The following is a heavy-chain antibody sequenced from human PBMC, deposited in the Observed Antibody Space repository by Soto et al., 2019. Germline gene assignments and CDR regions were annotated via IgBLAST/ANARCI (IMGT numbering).Heavy chain of an antibody. CDR3: ARGVGSSPPQY. Sequence: PSETLSLTCTISGGSVSVYYWSWIRQSTGQGLEXIGXLXAXGXXXXXXSLRSRVTISADTSKNQISMKLTSPTDADTAVYYCARGVGSSPPQYWGRGTLVTV. CDR2: LXAXGXX. V-gene: IGHV4-59*02. J-gene: IGHJ4*02. CDR1: GGSVSVYY. D-gene: IGHD1-26*01.